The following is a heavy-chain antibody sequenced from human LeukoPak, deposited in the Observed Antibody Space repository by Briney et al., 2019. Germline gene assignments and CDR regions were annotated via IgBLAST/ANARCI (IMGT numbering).Heavy chain of an antibody. CDR1: GFIFSSYG. CDR3: ARGNSGSHYVEYYYGMDV. V-gene: IGHV3-30*03. CDR2: ISYDGSSH. Sequence: PGGSLRLSCAASGFIFSSYGMHWVRQAPGKGLEWVAIISYDGSSHYYADSVKGRFTISRDNSKNTLYLQMNSLRAEDTAVYYCARGNSGSHYVEYYYGMDVWGQGTTVTVSS. J-gene: IGHJ6*02. D-gene: IGHD1-26*01.